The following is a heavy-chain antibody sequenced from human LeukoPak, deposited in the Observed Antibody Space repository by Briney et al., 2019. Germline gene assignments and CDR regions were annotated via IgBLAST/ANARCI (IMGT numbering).Heavy chain of an antibody. J-gene: IGHJ4*02. CDR2: INSDGSST. CDR1: GFTFSSYW. D-gene: IGHD3-9*01. Sequence: PGGSLRLSCAASGFTFSSYWMHWVRQAPGKGLVWVSRINSDGSSTSYADSVKGRFTISRDNAKNTLYLQMNSLRAEDTAVYYCWSFGKYDILTGYYGSDYWGQGTLVTVSS. V-gene: IGHV3-74*01. CDR3: WSFGKYDILTGYYGSDY.